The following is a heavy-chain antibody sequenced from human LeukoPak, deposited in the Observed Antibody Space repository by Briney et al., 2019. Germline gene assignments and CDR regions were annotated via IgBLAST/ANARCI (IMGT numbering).Heavy chain of an antibody. V-gene: IGHV4-59*01. CDR3: ARGYYDNRGYSNTFDI. CDR1: GGSISSYY. CDR2: INYSGST. J-gene: IGHJ3*02. D-gene: IGHD3-22*01. Sequence: SETLSLTCTVSGGSISSYYLSWIRPPPGKGLEWIGYINYSGSTNYNPSLKSRVTISVDTSKNQFSLRLSSVTAADTAFYYCARGYYDNRGYSNTFDIWGQGTMVTVSS.